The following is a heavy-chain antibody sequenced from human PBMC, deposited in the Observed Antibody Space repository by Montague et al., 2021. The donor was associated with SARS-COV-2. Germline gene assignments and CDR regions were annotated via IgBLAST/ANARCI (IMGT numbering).Heavy chain of an antibody. J-gene: IGHJ4*02. V-gene: IGHV4-59*08. D-gene: IGHD2-15*01. CDR1: GGSISSFY. Sequence: SETLSLTCTVSGGSISSFYWSWFRQPPGKGLEWMGYISDSGSTTYNPSLTSRVTMSVDTSKNQFSLKVNSVTAADTAVYYCARHYSATLPAVYWGQGTLVTVSS. CDR2: ISDSGST. CDR3: ARHYSATLPAVY.